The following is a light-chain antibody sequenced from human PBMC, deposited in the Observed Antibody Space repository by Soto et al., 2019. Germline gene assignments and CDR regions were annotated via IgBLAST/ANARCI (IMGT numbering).Light chain of an antibody. CDR3: SSYTSSSTVV. V-gene: IGLV2-14*03. CDR2: DVS. CDR1: SSDIAGYNY. Sequence: QSALTQPASVSGSPGQSITIFCTGTSSDIAGYNYVSWYQHHPGKAPKLMIYDVSDRPSGVSNRFSGSKSGNTASLTISGLQAEDEAVYYCSSYTSSSTVVFGGGTKLTVL. J-gene: IGLJ2*01.